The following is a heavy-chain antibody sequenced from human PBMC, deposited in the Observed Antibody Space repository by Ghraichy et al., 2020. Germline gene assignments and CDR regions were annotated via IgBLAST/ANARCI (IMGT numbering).Heavy chain of an antibody. Sequence: LSLTCAASGFTFSDYYMSWIRQAPGKALEWLSFISSDSSDTSYADSVKGRFTISRDNAKNSLFLQLNSLRGEDTAVYYCTRDIIRPGSTEYFHHWGQGTLVTVSS. V-gene: IGHV3-11*06. J-gene: IGHJ1*01. CDR2: ISSDSSDT. D-gene: IGHD3-16*01. CDR1: GFTFSDYY. CDR3: TRDIIRPGSTEYFHH.